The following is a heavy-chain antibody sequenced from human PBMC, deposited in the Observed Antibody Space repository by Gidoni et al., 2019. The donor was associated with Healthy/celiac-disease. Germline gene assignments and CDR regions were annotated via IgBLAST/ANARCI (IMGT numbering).Heavy chain of an antibody. CDR1: GFTFSSYA. D-gene: IGHD6-19*01. J-gene: IGHJ5*02. CDR2: ISGSGGST. CDR3: AKGRYSSGWYNWFDP. V-gene: IGHV3-23*01. Sequence: EVQLLESGGGLVQPGGSLRLSCAASGFTFSSYAMSWVRPAPGKGLEWGAAISGSGGSTYYADSVKGRFTISRDNSKNTLYLQMNSLRAEDTAVYYCAKGRYSSGWYNWFDPWGQGTLVTVSS.